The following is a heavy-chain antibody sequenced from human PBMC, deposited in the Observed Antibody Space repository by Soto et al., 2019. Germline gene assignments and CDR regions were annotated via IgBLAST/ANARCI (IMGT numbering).Heavy chain of an antibody. V-gene: IGHV3-53*01. D-gene: IGHD3-22*01. J-gene: IGHJ4*02. CDR1: GFTVSSNY. CDR3: ARGGAGHYYDSRSFDY. Sequence: EVQLVESGGGLIQPGGSLRLSCAASGFTVSSNYMSWFRQAPGKGLEWFSVIYSGGSTYYAHSVKGRFTISRDNPKNTRYIQMKSLRAEDTAVYYCARGGAGHYYDSRSFDYWGQGTLVTVSS. CDR2: IYSGGST.